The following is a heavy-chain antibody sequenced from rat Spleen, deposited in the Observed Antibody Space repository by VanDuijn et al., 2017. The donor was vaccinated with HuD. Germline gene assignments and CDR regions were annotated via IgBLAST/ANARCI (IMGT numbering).Heavy chain of an antibody. D-gene: IGHD1-2*01. CDR1: GFIFSNYG. V-gene: IGHV5-29*01. Sequence: EVQLVESGGGLVQTGRSLKLSCTASGFIFSNYGMAWVRQAPTKGLEWVASITNTGGSTYYPDSVKGRFTISRDNAKSSLYLQMDSLRSEDTATYYCATGITLVWGRGVMVTVSS. CDR3: ATGITLV. CDR2: ITNTGGST. J-gene: IGHJ2*01.